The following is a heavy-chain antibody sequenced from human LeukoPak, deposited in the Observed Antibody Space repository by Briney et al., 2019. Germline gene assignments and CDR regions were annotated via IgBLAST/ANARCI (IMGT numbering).Heavy chain of an antibody. D-gene: IGHD4-23*01. CDR3: ARGRGDTVVTRSLNFDY. V-gene: IGHV4-31*03. CDR2: IYYSGST. J-gene: IGHJ4*02. CDR1: GGSISSGGYY. Sequence: PSQTLSLTCTVSGGSISSGGYYWSWIRQHPGKGLEWIGYIYYSGSTYYNPSLKSRVTISVDTSKNQFSLKLSSVTAADTAVYYCARGRGDTVVTRSLNFDYWGQGTLVTVSS.